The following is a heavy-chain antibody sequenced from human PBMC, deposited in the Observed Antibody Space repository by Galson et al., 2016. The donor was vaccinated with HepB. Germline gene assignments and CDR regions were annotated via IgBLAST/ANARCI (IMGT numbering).Heavy chain of an antibody. D-gene: IGHD3-10*01. V-gene: IGHV3-30*18. J-gene: IGHJ3*02. Sequence: LRLSCAASGFTFSSYGMHWVRQAPGKGLEWVAVISNDGSNKYYADSVKGRFTISRDNSKNTLYLQMNSLRVEDTAVYYCAKSSYYGSGTYDGAFDIWGRGTMVTVSS. CDR1: GFTFSSYG. CDR2: ISNDGSNK. CDR3: AKSSYYGSGTYDGAFDI.